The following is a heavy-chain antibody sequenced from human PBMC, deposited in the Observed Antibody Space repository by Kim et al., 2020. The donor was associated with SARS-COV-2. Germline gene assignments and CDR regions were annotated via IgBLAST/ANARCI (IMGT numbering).Heavy chain of an antibody. J-gene: IGHJ4*02. Sequence: SETLSLTCAVSGGSISSSNWWSWVRQPPGKGLEWIGEIYHSGSTNYNPSLKSRVTISVDKSKNQFSLKLSSVTAADTAVYYCARRSGCSGGSCYTTGGDYWGQGTLVTVSS. CDR2: IYHSGST. CDR3: ARRSGCSGGSCYTTGGDY. D-gene: IGHD2-15*01. CDR1: GGSISSSNW. V-gene: IGHV4-4*02.